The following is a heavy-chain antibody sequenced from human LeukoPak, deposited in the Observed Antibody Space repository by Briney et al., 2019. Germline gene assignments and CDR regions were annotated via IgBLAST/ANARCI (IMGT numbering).Heavy chain of an antibody. CDR3: AKGDDSTPWY. D-gene: IGHD3-22*01. Sequence: PGGSLRLSCAASGFTFSSYGMHWVRQAPGKGLEWVAFIRYDGSNKYYADSVKGRFTISRDNPKNTLYLQMNSLRAEDTAVYYCAKGDDSTPWYWGQGTLVTVSS. CDR2: IRYDGSNK. V-gene: IGHV3-30*02. CDR1: GFTFSSYG. J-gene: IGHJ4*02.